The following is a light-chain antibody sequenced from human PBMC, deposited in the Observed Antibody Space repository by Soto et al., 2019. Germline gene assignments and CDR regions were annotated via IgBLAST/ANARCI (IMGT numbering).Light chain of an antibody. J-gene: IGLJ1*01. V-gene: IGLV3-1*01. Sequence: SSELTQPPSVSVSPGQTASITCSGDKLGDKYACWYQQKPGQSPVLVIYQDSKRPSGIPERFSGSNSGNTATLTISGTQAMDEADYYCQAWDSSRRVFGTGTKLTVL. CDR2: QDS. CDR3: QAWDSSRRV. CDR1: KLGDKY.